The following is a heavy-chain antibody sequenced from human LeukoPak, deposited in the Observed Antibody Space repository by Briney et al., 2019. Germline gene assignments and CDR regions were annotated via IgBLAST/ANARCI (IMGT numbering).Heavy chain of an antibody. CDR2: INHSGTI. CDR1: GGSFSGYY. J-gene: IGHJ4*02. V-gene: IGHV4-34*01. Sequence: PSETLSLTCAVYGGSFSGYYRSWIRQPPGKGLEWIGEINHSGTINYNPSLKSRVTISVDTSKNQFSLKLSSVTAADTAVYYCSRERVLRYWGQGTLVTVSS. CDR3: SRERVLRY.